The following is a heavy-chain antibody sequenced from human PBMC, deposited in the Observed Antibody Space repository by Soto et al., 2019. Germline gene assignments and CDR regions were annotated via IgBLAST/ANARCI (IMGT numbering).Heavy chain of an antibody. D-gene: IGHD1-1*01. CDR2: ISGSGGST. CDR3: AIAKRTTGNRYYFDY. J-gene: IGHJ4*02. Sequence: GGSLRLSCAASGFTFSSYAMSWVRQAPWKGLEWVSSISGSGGSTYYAESAKGRFTVSRDSSKTTLYLQMNSLRAEDTAVYYCAIAKRTTGNRYYFDYWAQGTLVTVSS. V-gene: IGHV3-23*01. CDR1: GFTFSSYA.